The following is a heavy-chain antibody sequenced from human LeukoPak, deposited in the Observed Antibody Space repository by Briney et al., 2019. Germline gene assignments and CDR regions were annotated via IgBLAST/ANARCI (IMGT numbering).Heavy chain of an antibody. CDR3: AKDRYYDFWSGLAALDY. CDR1: GFTFDDYA. Sequence: GGSLRLSCAASGFTFDDYAMHWVRQAPGKGLEWVSGISWNSGSIGYADSVKGRFTISRDNAKNSLYLQMNSLRAEDMALYYCAKDRYYDFWSGLAALDYWGQGTLVTVSS. V-gene: IGHV3-9*03. J-gene: IGHJ4*02. D-gene: IGHD3-3*01. CDR2: ISWNSGSI.